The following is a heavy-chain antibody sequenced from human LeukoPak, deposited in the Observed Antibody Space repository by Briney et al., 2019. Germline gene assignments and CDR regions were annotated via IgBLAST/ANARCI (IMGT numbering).Heavy chain of an antibody. J-gene: IGHJ4*02. Sequence: GGSLRLSCAASGFTFSGYSMNWVRQAPGKGLEWVSSISSSSSYIYYADSVKGRFTISRDNAKNSLYLQMNSLRAEDTAVYYCASGSSSLIDYWGQGTLVTVSS. CDR3: ASGSSSLIDY. D-gene: IGHD6-13*01. CDR1: GFTFSGYS. V-gene: IGHV3-21*01. CDR2: ISSSSSYI.